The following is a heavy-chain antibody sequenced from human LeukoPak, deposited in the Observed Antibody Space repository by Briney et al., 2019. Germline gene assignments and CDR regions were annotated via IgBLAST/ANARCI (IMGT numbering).Heavy chain of an antibody. D-gene: IGHD3-3*01. J-gene: IGHJ4*02. CDR2: ISGSGGTT. Sequence: PGGSLRLSCAASGFTFSTYAMSWVRQAPGKGLEWVSTISGSGGTTDYADSVKGRFTISRDNSKSTLYLQMNSLRAEGTAVYYCAKGDDPITIFGVVTLDYWGQGTLVTVSS. CDR3: AKGDDPITIFGVVTLDY. CDR1: GFTFSTYA. V-gene: IGHV3-23*01.